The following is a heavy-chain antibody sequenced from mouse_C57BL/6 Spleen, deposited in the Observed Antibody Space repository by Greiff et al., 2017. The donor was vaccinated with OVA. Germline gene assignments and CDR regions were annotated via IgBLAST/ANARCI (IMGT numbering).Heavy chain of an antibody. CDR2: IYPSDSET. J-gene: IGHJ4*01. CDR3: ARSYYYAMDY. V-gene: IGHV1-61*01. D-gene: IGHD2-10*01. CDR1: GYTFTSYW. Sequence: QVQLQQPGAELVRPGSSVKLSCKASGYTFTSYWMDWVKQRPGQGLEWIGNIYPSDSETHYTQKFKDKATLTVDNSSSTAYMQLSSLTSDDSAGYYCARSYYYAMDYWGQGASVTVSS.